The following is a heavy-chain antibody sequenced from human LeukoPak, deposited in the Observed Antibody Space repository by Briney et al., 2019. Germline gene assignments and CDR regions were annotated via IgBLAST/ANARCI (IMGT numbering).Heavy chain of an antibody. CDR1: GFTFSSYW. CDR3: ARAGGGDTRMAFDP. Sequence: GGSLRLSCAASGFTFSSYWMYWLRQAPGEGLVWVSRMNIDGSSISYADSVKGRFTMSRDNAKNTLYLQMNSLRVEDTAVYYCARAGGGDTRMAFDPWGQGTLVTVSS. J-gene: IGHJ5*02. CDR2: MNIDGSSI. D-gene: IGHD2-21*01. V-gene: IGHV3-74*01.